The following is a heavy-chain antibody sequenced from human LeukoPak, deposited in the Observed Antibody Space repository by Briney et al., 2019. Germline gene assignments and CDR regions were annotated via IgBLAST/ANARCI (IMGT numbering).Heavy chain of an antibody. CDR1: GGSISGTNW. D-gene: IGHD6-19*01. V-gene: IGHV4-4*02. CDR2: ISLAGQT. Sequence: PSGTLSLTCGVSGGSISGTNWWSWARQPPGQGLEWIGEISLAGQTNFNPSLNGRVTMSLDKSSNKLYLHLTSVTAADTAVYYCARGRFSGWLDPWGQGTLVTVSS. CDR3: ARGRFSGWLDP. J-gene: IGHJ5*02.